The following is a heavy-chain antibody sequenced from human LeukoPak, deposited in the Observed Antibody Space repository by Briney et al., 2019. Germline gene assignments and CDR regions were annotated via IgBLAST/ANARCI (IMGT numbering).Heavy chain of an antibody. CDR3: ARVVLGYCSSTSCYNRWYFDY. CDR2: INHSGST. J-gene: IGHJ4*02. D-gene: IGHD2-2*02. V-gene: IGHV4-34*01. CDR1: GGSFSGYY. Sequence: SETLSLTCAVYGGSFSGYYWSWIRQPPGKGLEWIGEINHSGSTNYNPSLKNRVTISVDTSKNQFSLKLSSVTAADTAVYYCARVVLGYCSSTSCYNRWYFDYWGQGTLVTVSS.